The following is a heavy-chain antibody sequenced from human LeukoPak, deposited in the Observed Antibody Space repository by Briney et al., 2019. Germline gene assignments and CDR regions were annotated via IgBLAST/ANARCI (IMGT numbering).Heavy chain of an antibody. Sequence: GESLKISCKGSGYSFTSYWIGWVRQMPGKGQEWMGIIHPGDSDTRYSPSFQGQVTISADKSISTDYLQWSSLKASDTAMYYCARHQGRYGDYAEVWFDPWGQGTLVTVSS. CDR3: ARHQGRYGDYAEVWFDP. CDR2: IHPGDSDT. J-gene: IGHJ5*02. D-gene: IGHD4-17*01. V-gene: IGHV5-51*01. CDR1: GYSFTSYW.